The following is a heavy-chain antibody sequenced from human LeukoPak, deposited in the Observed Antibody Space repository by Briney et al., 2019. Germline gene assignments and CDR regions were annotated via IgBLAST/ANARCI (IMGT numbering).Heavy chain of an antibody. CDR2: ISWNSGSI. D-gene: IGHD2-2*01. Sequence: GRSLRLSRAASGFTFDDYAMHWVRQAPGKGLEWVSGISWNSGSIGYADSVKGRFTISRDNAKNSLYLQMNSLRAEDTALYYCARKCSSTSCLQIAFDYWGQGTLVTVSS. J-gene: IGHJ4*02. CDR3: ARKCSSTSCLQIAFDY. V-gene: IGHV3-9*01. CDR1: GFTFDDYA.